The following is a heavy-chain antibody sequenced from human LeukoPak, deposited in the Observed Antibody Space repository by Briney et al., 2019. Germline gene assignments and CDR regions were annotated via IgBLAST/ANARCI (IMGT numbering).Heavy chain of an antibody. J-gene: IGHJ4*02. Sequence: AGGSLRLSCAASGFTFSSYAMSWVRQAPGKGLEWVSAISGSGGSTYYADSVKGRFTISRDNSKNTLYLQMNSLRAEDTAVYYCAKAGTRIAAAGVDYWGQGTLVTVSS. CDR1: GFTFSSYA. D-gene: IGHD6-13*01. CDR2: ISGSGGST. V-gene: IGHV3-23*01. CDR3: AKAGTRIAAAGVDY.